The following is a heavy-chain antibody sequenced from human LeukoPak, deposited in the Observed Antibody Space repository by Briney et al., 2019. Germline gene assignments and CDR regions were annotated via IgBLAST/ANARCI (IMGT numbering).Heavy chain of an antibody. D-gene: IGHD5-24*01. CDR1: GYTFTSYD. J-gene: IGHJ4*02. CDR3: ARGVQYRKRWLQSGTKNDY. CDR2: MNPNSGNT. V-gene: IGHV1-8*01. Sequence: GASVKVSCKASGYTFTSYDINWVRQATGQGLEWMGWMNPNSGNTGYAQKFQGRVTMTRNTFISTAYVELSSLRSEDTAVYYCARGVQYRKRWLQSGTKNDYWGQGTLVTVSS.